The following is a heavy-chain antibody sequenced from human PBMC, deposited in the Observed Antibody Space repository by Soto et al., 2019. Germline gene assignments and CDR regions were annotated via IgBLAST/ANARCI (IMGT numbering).Heavy chain of an antibody. CDR3: ARERDGGAEDY. Sequence: SSETLSLTCTVSGDSISSYYWSWIRQPPGKGLEWIGYIYYSGSTNYNPSLKSRVTISVDTSKNQFSLKLSSVTAADTAVYYCARERDGGAEDYWGQGTLGTVSS. D-gene: IGHD3-10*01. J-gene: IGHJ4*02. CDR1: GDSISSYY. CDR2: IYYSGST. V-gene: IGHV4-59*01.